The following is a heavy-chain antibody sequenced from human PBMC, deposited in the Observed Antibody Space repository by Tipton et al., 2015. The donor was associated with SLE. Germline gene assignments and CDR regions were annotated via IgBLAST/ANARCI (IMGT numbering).Heavy chain of an antibody. D-gene: IGHD3-22*01. V-gene: IGHV4-38-2*01. CDR1: GFSISSGYY. Sequence: TLSLTCAVSGFSISSGYYWGWIRQSPEKGLEWIGSISHSGNIYYNPSLKSRVSMSIDTSRNEVFLRLSSVTAADTAVHYCARHDYDDNGYYRHYFDYWGQGTLATVSS. CDR2: ISHSGNI. J-gene: IGHJ4*02. CDR3: ARHDYDDNGYYRHYFDY.